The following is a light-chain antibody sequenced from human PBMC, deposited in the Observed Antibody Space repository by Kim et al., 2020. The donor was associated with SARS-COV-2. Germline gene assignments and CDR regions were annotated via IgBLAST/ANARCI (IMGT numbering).Light chain of an antibody. J-gene: IGKJ2*01. V-gene: IGKV1-17*03. CDR1: QGISRF. CDR3: LQHVTFPYT. CDR2: DVS. Sequence: DIQMTQSPSAMSASLGDRVTITCRASQGISRFLAWFQQKAGKVPKRLIYDVSTLQSGVPSRFSGSGSGTEFTLTITSLQLEDFATYFCLQHVTFPYTFGQGTKLEI.